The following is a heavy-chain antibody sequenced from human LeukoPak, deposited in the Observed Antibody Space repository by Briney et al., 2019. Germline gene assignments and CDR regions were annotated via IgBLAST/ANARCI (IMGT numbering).Heavy chain of an antibody. CDR2: IQSKTDGGTT. V-gene: IGHV3-15*07. D-gene: IGHD6-19*01. Sequence: PGGSLRLSCAASGFIVTNAWMNWVRQAPGKGLEWVGRIQSKTDGGTTDYAAPVKGRFTISRDDSKNTLYLQMNSLKTEDTAVYYCTTDQVAVAGLDYWGQGTLVTVSS. J-gene: IGHJ4*02. CDR1: GFIVTNAW. CDR3: TTDQVAVAGLDY.